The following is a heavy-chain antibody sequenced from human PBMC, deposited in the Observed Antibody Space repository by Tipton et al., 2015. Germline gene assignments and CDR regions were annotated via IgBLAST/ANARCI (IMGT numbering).Heavy chain of an antibody. V-gene: IGHV4-61*01. CDR1: GGSVSSGSFY. CDR3: AREAYSSSGLIFDY. Sequence: TLSLTCTVSGGSVSSGSFYWSWIRQPPGKGLECIGYIHNSGNTDYNPSLKSRVTMSVDMSKNQFSLKLRSVTAAVTAVYYCAREAYSSSGLIFDYWGQGTLVTVSS. D-gene: IGHD6-6*01. J-gene: IGHJ4*02. CDR2: IHNSGNT.